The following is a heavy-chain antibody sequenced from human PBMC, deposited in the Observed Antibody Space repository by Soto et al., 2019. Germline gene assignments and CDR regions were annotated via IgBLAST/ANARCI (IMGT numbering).Heavy chain of an antibody. Sequence: QVQLVQSGPEMKKPGASVKVSCKTSGYTFTEFYIHWMRQVPGRGLEWMGWINARNDGTKFAEKFKAALTLTTAPSSSTSYMELSRLTFDDTAGYYCARRLGGGGDYFYGMDVWGQGTAVTVSS. D-gene: IGHD3-16*01. J-gene: IGHJ6*02. V-gene: IGHV1-2*02. CDR2: INARNDGT. CDR3: ARRLGGGGDYFYGMDV. CDR1: GYTFTEFY.